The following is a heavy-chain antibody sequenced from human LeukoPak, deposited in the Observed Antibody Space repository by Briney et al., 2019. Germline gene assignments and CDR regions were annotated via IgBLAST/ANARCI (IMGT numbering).Heavy chain of an antibody. V-gene: IGHV4-59*01. CDR2: IYYSGST. J-gene: IGHJ4*02. D-gene: IGHD3-3*01. CDR1: GGSISSYY. CDR3: ARAPSYDFWSGYLNYFDY. Sequence: PSETLSLTCTVSGGSISSYYWSWIRQPPGKGLEWIGYIYYSGSTNYNPSLKSRVTISADTSKNQFSLRLSSVTAADTAVYYCARAPSYDFWSGYLNYFDYWGQGTLVTVSS.